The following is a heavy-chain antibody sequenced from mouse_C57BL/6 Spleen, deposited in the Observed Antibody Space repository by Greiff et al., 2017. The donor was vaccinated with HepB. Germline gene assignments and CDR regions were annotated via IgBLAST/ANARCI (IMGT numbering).Heavy chain of an antibody. D-gene: IGHD3-2*02. Sequence: QVQLQQSGPELVKPGASVKISCKASGYAFSSSWMNWVKQRPGKGLEWIGRIYPGDGDTNYNGKFKGKATLTADKSSSTAYMQLSSLTSEDSAVYFCAREQLRLYAMDYWGQGTSVTVSS. CDR2: IYPGDGDT. CDR3: AREQLRLYAMDY. V-gene: IGHV1-82*01. CDR1: GYAFSSSW. J-gene: IGHJ4*01.